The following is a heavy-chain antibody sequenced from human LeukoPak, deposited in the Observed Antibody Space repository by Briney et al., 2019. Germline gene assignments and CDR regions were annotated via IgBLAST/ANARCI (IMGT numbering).Heavy chain of an antibody. CDR3: ARAYSSGWDFDY. CDR2: TYYRSKWYN. CDR1: GESVSSNSAA. D-gene: IGHD6-19*01. V-gene: IGHV6-1*01. J-gene: IGHJ4*02. Sequence: SQTLSLTCAISGESVSSNSAALNWIRQSPSRGLEWLGKTYYRSKWYNDYAVSVKSRITINPDTSKNHFSLQLNSVTPEDTAVYYCARAYSSGWDFDYWGQGTLVTVSS.